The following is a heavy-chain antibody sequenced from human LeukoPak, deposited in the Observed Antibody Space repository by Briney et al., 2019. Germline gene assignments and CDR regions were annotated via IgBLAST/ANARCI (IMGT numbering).Heavy chain of an antibody. CDR1: DSSISSYY. Sequence: SETLSLTCTVSDSSISSYYWSWIRQPAGKGLEWIGYIYYSGTTNYNPSLKSRVTISVDTSKNQFSLKLSSVAAADTAVYYCARGVYIAAAQYGYWGQGTLVTVSS. J-gene: IGHJ4*02. CDR2: IYYSGTT. CDR3: ARGVYIAAAQYGY. V-gene: IGHV4-59*01. D-gene: IGHD6-13*01.